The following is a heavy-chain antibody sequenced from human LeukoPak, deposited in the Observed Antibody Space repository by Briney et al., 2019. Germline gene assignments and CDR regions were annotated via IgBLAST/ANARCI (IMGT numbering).Heavy chain of an antibody. CDR2: ISYDGSNK. V-gene: IGHV3-30-3*01. CDR3: ARIAVRGVNEFDY. Sequence: GGSLRLSCAASGFTFSSYAMHWVRQAPGKGLEWVAVISYDGSNKYYADSVKGRITISRDNSKNTLYLQMNSLRAEDTAVYYCARIAVRGVNEFDYWGQGTLVTVSS. CDR1: GFTFSSYA. J-gene: IGHJ4*02. D-gene: IGHD3-10*01.